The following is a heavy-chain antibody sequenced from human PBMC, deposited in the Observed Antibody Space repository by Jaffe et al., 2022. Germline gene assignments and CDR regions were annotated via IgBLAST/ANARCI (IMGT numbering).Heavy chain of an antibody. CDR3: AKDANGDYSHWYFDL. CDR2: IRYDGSNK. CDR1: GFTFSSYG. V-gene: IGHV3-30*02. Sequence: QVQLVESGGGVVQPGGSLRLSCAASGFTFSSYGMHWVRQAPGKGLEWVAFIRYDGSNKYYADSVKGRFTISRDNSKNTLYLQMNSLRAEDTAVYYCAKDANGDYSHWYFDLWGRGTLVTVSS. D-gene: IGHD4-17*01. J-gene: IGHJ2*01.